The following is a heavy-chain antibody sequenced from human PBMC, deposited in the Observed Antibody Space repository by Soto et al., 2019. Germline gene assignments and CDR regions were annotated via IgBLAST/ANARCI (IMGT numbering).Heavy chain of an antibody. CDR1: GFTFTTYW. D-gene: IGHD2-15*01. CDR2: VNSDGSST. CDR3: ARLYCSGGSCYYFDY. J-gene: IGHJ4*02. V-gene: IGHV3-74*01. Sequence: PGGSLRLSCAASGFTFTTYWRRWVRQAPGKGLVWVSHVNSDGSSTSYADSVKGRFTISRDNAKNTLYLQMNSLRADDTAVYYCARLYCSGGSCYYFDYWGQGTLVTVSS.